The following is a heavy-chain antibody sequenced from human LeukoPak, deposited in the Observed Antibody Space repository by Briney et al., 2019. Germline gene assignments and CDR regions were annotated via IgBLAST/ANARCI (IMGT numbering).Heavy chain of an antibody. CDR2: ISGSGGST. CDR3: TREGQWLVLYDY. D-gene: IGHD6-19*01. J-gene: IGHJ4*02. Sequence: GGSLRLSCAASGFTFRSYAMSRVRQAPGKGLEWVSAISGSGGSTYYADSVKGRFTISRDNSKNTLYLQMNSLKTEDTAVYYCTREGQWLVLYDYWGQGTLVTVSS. V-gene: IGHV3-23*01. CDR1: GFTFRSYA.